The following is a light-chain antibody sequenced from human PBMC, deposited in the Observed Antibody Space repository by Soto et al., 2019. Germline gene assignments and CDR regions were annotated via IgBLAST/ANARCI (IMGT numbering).Light chain of an antibody. V-gene: IGKV2-30*02. CDR2: KVS. Sequence: DVVMTQSPLSLPFTLGQPASISCRSNQSLVHSDGIAYFSWFQQRPGRSPRRLIYKVSNRDSGVPARFSGSGSGTDFALKISRVEAEDVGGYYCMQGTHWPITFGQGTRL. J-gene: IGKJ5*01. CDR3: MQGTHWPIT. CDR1: QSLVHSDGIAY.